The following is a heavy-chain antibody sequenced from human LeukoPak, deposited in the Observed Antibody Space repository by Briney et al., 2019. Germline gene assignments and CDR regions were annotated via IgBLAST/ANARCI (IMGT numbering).Heavy chain of an antibody. V-gene: IGHV3-23*01. Sequence: VGSLRHSCAASGFTFSSYAISWVRQAPGKGLEWVSAISGSGGSTYYADSVKGRFTISRDNSKNTLYLQMNSLRAEDTAVYYCAKDLELLWFGEYDAFDIWGQGTMVTVS. CDR2: ISGSGGST. CDR1: GFTFSSYA. J-gene: IGHJ3*02. D-gene: IGHD3-10*01. CDR3: AKDLELLWFGEYDAFDI.